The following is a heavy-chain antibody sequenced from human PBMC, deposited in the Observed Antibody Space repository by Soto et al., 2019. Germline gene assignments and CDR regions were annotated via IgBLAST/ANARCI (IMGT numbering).Heavy chain of an antibody. D-gene: IGHD2-2*01. CDR3: ARVIEYQLLDLNWFDP. Sequence: QVQLQESGPGLVKPSQTLSLTCTVSGGSISSGDYYWSWIRQPPGKGLEWIGYIYYSGSTYYNPSVKSRVTISVDTSKNQFSLKLSSVTAADTAVYYCARVIEYQLLDLNWFDPWGQGTLVTVSS. V-gene: IGHV4-30-4*01. CDR2: IYYSGST. J-gene: IGHJ5*02. CDR1: GGSISSGDYY.